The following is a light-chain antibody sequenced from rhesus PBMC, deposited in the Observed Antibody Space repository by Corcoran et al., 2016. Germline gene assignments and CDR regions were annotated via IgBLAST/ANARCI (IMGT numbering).Light chain of an antibody. Sequence: DIQMTQSPSSLSASVGDRVTITCRASQSISNYLNWYQQEPGKAPKLLIYSASSLQSGVPSRFSGSGSGTEFTLTINRLQPENFATYYCQQFKNYLTFGGGTKVEIK. J-gene: IGKJ4*01. CDR2: SAS. V-gene: IGKV1-41*01. CDR3: QQFKNYLT. CDR1: QSISNY.